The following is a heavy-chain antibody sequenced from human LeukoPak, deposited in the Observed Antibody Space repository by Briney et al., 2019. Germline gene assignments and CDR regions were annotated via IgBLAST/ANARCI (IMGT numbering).Heavy chain of an antibody. D-gene: IGHD1-26*01. CDR1: GFTVSDNY. CDR2: IYNTGAT. CDR3: AKIEWERLGRAFDI. Sequence: TGGSLRLSCAAPGFTVSDNYMTWVRQAPGKGLEWVSSIYNTGATHYAESVKGRFTISRDNSKNTLFLQMDSLRAEDMAVYYCAKIEWERLGRAFDIWGQGTMVTVSS. J-gene: IGHJ3*02. V-gene: IGHV3-53*01.